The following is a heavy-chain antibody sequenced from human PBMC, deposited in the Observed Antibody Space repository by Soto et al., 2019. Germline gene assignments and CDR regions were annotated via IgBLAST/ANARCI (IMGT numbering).Heavy chain of an antibody. CDR1: GFTVSTYG. V-gene: IGHV3-30*03. CDR3: TGEVASGY. D-gene: IGHD2-8*02. CDR2: ISRDGGTK. Sequence: QVQLVESGGGVVQPGRSLRLSCAVSGFTVSTYGMHWVRQAPGKGLEWVAVISRDGGTKYYADFVKGRFTISRDNSRKTLFLEMNSLRGDDMAVYYCTGEVASGYWGQGTLVTVSS. J-gene: IGHJ4*02.